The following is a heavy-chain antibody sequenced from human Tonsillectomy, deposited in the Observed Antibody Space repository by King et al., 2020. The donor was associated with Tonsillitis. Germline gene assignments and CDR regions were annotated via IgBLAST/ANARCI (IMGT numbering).Heavy chain of an antibody. CDR3: ARTVIPAYYYYYGMDV. V-gene: IGHV3-21*01. Sequence: VQLVESGGGLVKPGGSLRLSCAASGFTFSSYSMNWVRQAPGKGLEWVSSISSSSSYIYYADSVKGRFTISRDNAKNSLYLQMNSLRAEDTAVYYCARTVIPAYYYYYGMDVWGQGTTVTVSS. D-gene: IGHD2-21*01. J-gene: IGHJ6*02. CDR1: GFTFSSYS. CDR2: ISSSSSYI.